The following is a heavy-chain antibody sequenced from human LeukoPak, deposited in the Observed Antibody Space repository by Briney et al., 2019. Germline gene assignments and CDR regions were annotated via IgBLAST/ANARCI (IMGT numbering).Heavy chain of an antibody. CDR1: GFPFSDYY. D-gene: IGHD3-9*01. V-gene: IGHV3-11*01. J-gene: IGHJ3*02. CDR2: ISSSGSTK. Sequence: GGSLRLSCAASGFPFSDYYMSWIRQTPGKGLEWVSYISSSGSTKYYADSVKGRFTISRDNARNSLNLQMNSLRAEDTAVYYCAREHDILTGYWDGAFDIWGQGTMVTVSS. CDR3: AREHDILTGYWDGAFDI.